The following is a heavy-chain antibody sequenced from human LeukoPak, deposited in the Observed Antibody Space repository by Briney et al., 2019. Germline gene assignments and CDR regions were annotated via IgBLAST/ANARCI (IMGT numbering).Heavy chain of an antibody. CDR1: GFTFSSYW. V-gene: IGHV3-7*01. D-gene: IGHD5-24*01. CDR3: ARLDGYMGSVSP. Sequence: GGSLRLSCADSGFTFSSYWMSWVRQAPGKGLEWVANIKQDGSEKYYVDSVKGRFTISRDNAKKSLYLQMNSLRAEDTAVYYCARLDGYMGSVSPWGQGTLVTVSS. J-gene: IGHJ5*02. CDR2: IKQDGSEK.